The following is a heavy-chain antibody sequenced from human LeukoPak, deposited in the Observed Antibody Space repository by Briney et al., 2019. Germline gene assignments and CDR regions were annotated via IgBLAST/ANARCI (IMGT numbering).Heavy chain of an antibody. CDR3: AKDHTTIYDTFDI. CDR2: ISGGGGST. Sequence: GGSLRLSCAVSGFTFSSYAMTWVRQAPEKGLEWVSGISGGGGSTFYADSVKGRFTISRDNSKNTLYLQMNSLGAEDTAVYYCAKDHTTIYDTFDIWGQGTMVTVSS. CDR1: GFTFSSYA. J-gene: IGHJ3*02. D-gene: IGHD1-1*01. V-gene: IGHV3-23*01.